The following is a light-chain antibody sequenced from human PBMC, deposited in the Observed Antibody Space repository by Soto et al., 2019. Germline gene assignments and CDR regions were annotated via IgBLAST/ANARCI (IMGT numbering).Light chain of an antibody. CDR3: LLSYSGAHVV. CDR2: DTS. CDR1: TGAVTSGHY. Sequence: QTVVTQEPSLTVSPGGTVTLTCGSSTGAVTSGHYPYWFQQKPGQAPRTLIYDTSNKHSWTPARFSGSLLGGKAALTLSGAQPEDAAEYYCLLSYSGAHVVFGGGTQLTVL. V-gene: IGLV7-46*01. J-gene: IGLJ2*01.